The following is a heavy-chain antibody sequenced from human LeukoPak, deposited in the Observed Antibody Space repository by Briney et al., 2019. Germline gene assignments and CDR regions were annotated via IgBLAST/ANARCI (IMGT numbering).Heavy chain of an antibody. Sequence: SETLSLTCAVSGGSISSGGYSWSWIRQPPGKGLEWIGYIYHSGSTYYNPSLKSRVTISVDRSKNQFSLKLSSVTAADTAVYYCARDREDFWSGYAAFDPWGQGTLVTVSS. CDR1: GGSISSGGYS. D-gene: IGHD3-3*01. V-gene: IGHV4-30-2*01. CDR2: IYHSGST. CDR3: ARDREDFWSGYAAFDP. J-gene: IGHJ5*02.